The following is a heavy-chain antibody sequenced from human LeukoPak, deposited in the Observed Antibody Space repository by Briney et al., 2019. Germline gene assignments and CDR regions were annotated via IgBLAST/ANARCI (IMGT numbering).Heavy chain of an antibody. J-gene: IGHJ4*02. CDR1: GFTFSRNG. D-gene: IGHD3-22*01. CDR2: IWYDGSKE. Sequence: GGSLRLSCAASGFTFSRNGMHWVRQAPGKGLEWVAVIWYDGSKEYYGDSVRGRFTISRDNSENTLFPQMNSLTAEDTAVYYCARYISHKIDSQGYLDYWGQGTLVTVSS. CDR3: ARYISHKIDSQGYLDY. V-gene: IGHV3-33*01.